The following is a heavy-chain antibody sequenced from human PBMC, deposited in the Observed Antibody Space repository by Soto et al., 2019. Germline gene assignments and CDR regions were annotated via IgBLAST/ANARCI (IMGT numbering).Heavy chain of an antibody. V-gene: IGHV4-59*01. CDR3: ARDTRFGYGMDV. CDR1: GGSISSYY. D-gene: IGHD3-10*01. Sequence: QVQLQESGPGLVKPSETLSLTCTVSGGSISSYYWSWIRQHPGKGLEWIGYIYYSGSTNYNPSLKRRFTISVDTSKNQFSLKLSSVTAADTAVYYCARDTRFGYGMDVWGQGTTVTVSS. J-gene: IGHJ6*02. CDR2: IYYSGST.